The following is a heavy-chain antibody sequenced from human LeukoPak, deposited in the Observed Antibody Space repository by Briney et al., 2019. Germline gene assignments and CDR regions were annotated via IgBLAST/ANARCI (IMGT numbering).Heavy chain of an antibody. CDR1: GFTFSRSW. CDR2: INQEGSVK. J-gene: IGHJ4*02. CDR3: AKLLGDVTTLDS. D-gene: IGHD3-16*01. Sequence: GGSLRLSCAASGFTFSRSWLTWVRQAPGKGLEWVASINQEGSVKHYLDSVKGRFTISRDNSNNLLFLQMNSLRAEDTAVYFCAKLLGDVTTLDSWGQGTLVTVS. V-gene: IGHV3-7*01.